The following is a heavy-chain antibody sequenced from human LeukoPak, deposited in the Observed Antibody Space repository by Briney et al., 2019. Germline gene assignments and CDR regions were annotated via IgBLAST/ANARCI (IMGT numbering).Heavy chain of an antibody. Sequence: SETLSLTCTVSGGSISSSSYYWGWIRQPPGKGLEWIGSIYYSGSTYYNPSLKSRVTISVDTSKTEFSLKLSSVTAADTAVYYCARYEVLMGTWFDPWGQGTLVTVSS. CDR2: IYYSGST. D-gene: IGHD1-1*01. V-gene: IGHV4-39*07. CDR1: GGSISSSSYY. CDR3: ARYEVLMGTWFDP. J-gene: IGHJ5*02.